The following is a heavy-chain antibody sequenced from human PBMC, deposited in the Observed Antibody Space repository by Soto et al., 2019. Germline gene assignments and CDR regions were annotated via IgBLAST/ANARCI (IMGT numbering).Heavy chain of an antibody. CDR3: ARAFCSGGSCYWIDY. J-gene: IGHJ4*02. V-gene: IGHV1-2*04. Sequence: GASVKVSCKASGYTFTGYYMHWVRQAPGQGLEWMGWINPNSGGTNYAQKFQGWVTMTRDTSISTAYMGLSRLRSDDTAVYYCARAFCSGGSCYWIDYWGQGTLVTVS. CDR1: GYTFTGYY. CDR2: INPNSGGT. D-gene: IGHD2-15*01.